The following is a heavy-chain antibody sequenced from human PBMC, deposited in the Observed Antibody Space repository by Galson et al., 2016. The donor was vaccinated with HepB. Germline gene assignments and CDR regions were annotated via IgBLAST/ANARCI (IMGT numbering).Heavy chain of an antibody. CDR1: GFTFSNHA. D-gene: IGHD2-21*02. CDR2: ITGSGVT. J-gene: IGHJ4*02. CDR3: ARRNYCGRDCYFGDH. Sequence: SLRLSCAASGFTFSNHAMSWFRQAPGKGLEWVSVITGSGVTYYADSVKGRFTISRDNSKNTLFLQMNSLRAEDTAIYYCARRNYCGRDCYFGDHWGQGTLVTVSS. V-gene: IGHV3-23*01.